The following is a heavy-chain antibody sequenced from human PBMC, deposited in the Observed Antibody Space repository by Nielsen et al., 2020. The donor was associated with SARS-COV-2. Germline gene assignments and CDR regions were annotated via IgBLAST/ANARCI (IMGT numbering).Heavy chain of an antibody. CDR1: GGSISSYY. J-gene: IGHJ4*02. CDR3: ARAYDFWSGYPN. CDR2: IYYSGST. V-gene: IGHV4-59*01. Sequence: GSLRLSCTVSGGSISSYYWSWIRQPPGKGLEWIGYIYYSGSTNYNPSLKSRVTISVDTSKNQFSLKLSSVTAADTAVYYCARAYDFWSGYPNWGQGTLVTVSS. D-gene: IGHD3-3*01.